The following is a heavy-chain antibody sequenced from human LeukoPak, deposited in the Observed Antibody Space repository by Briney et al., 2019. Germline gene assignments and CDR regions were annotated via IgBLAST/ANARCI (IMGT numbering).Heavy chain of an antibody. CDR3: ARGQGGIAAA. CDR2: IYYSGST. V-gene: IGHV4-61*01. Sequence: SETLSLTCTVSGGSISSSSYYWSWIRQPPGKGLEWIGYIYYSGSTNYNPSLKSRVTISVDTSKNQFSLKLSSVTAADTAVYYCARGQGGIAAALGQGTLVTVSS. D-gene: IGHD6-13*01. CDR1: GGSISSSSYY. J-gene: IGHJ5*02.